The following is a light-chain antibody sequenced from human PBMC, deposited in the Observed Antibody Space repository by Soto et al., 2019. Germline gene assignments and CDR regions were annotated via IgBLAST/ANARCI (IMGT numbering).Light chain of an antibody. V-gene: IGLV2-23*01. CDR2: EGS. CDR1: SSDVGSYNL. J-gene: IGLJ2*01. Sequence: QSALTQPASVSGSPGQSITISCTGTSSDVGSYNLVSWYQQHPGKAPKLMIYEGSKRPSGVSDRFSGSKSGNTASLTISGLQAEDEADYYCCSYAGSITHVVFGGGTKVTVL. CDR3: CSYAGSITHVV.